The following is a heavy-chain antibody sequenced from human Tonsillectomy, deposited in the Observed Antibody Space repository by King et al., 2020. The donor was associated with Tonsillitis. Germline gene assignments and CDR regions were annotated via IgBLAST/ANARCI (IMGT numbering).Heavy chain of an antibody. J-gene: IGHJ3*02. CDR1: GFTFSSYG. D-gene: IGHD3-3*01. CDR3: AKDQILEWLSDAFDI. V-gene: IGHV3-30*18. Sequence: QVQLVESGGGVVQPGRSLRLSCAASGFTFSSYGMHWVRQAPGKGLEWVAVISYDGSNKHYADSVKGRFTISRDNSKNTLYLQMNSLRAEDTAVYYCAKDQILEWLSDAFDIWGQGTMVTVSS. CDR2: ISYDGSNK.